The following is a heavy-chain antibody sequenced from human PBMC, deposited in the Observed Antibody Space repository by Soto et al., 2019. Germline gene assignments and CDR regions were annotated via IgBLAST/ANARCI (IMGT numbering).Heavy chain of an antibody. V-gene: IGHV1-58*01. CDR3: AAELYSGGRCCSFDI. D-gene: IGHD2-15*01. CDR2: IIVGTGQT. Sequence: AVKVSCKPSAFTFSNSAVQRVRQARGQRLEWIGWIIVGTGQTKSAQNLQERITITRDMSTSTAYMELSSLRSEDTAVYYCAAELYSGGRCCSFDIWGQGTIVT. J-gene: IGHJ3*02. CDR1: AFTFSNSA.